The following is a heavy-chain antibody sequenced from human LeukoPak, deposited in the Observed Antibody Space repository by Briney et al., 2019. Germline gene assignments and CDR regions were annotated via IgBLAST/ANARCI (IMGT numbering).Heavy chain of an antibody. V-gene: IGHV4-39*01. D-gene: IGHD4-17*01. J-gene: IGHJ4*02. CDR2: IYYSGST. CDR3: ARHDYGDYGPFDC. Sequence: SETLSLTCTVSGGSICSGDYYWGWLRQPPGKALEWIGTIYYSGSTYYNTSLKSRVTIFVDMSNNLFSLKLNSVTAADTAVYYCARHDYGDYGPFDCWGEGALVTVSS. CDR1: GGSICSGDYY.